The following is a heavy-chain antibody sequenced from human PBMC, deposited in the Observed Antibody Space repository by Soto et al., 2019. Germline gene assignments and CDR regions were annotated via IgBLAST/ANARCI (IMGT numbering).Heavy chain of an antibody. Sequence: KGLEWVSAISGSGGSTYYADSVKGRFTISRDNSKNTLYLQMNSLRAEDTAVYYCAKLVGYSSVQPAQFDYWGQGTLVTVSS. V-gene: IGHV3-23*01. CDR2: ISGSGGST. D-gene: IGHD6-25*01. CDR3: AKLVGYSSVQPAQFDY. J-gene: IGHJ4*02.